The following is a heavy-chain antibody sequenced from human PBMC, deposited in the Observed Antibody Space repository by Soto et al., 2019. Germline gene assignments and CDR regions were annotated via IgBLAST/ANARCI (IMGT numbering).Heavy chain of an antibody. D-gene: IGHD4-17*01. CDR1: GFTFSSYA. CDR2: ISGSGGST. CDR3: AKDEGSDYGDYAEYFQH. V-gene: IGHV3-23*01. Sequence: EVQLLESGGGLVQPGGSLRLSCAACGFTFSSYAMSWVRQAPGKGLEWVSAISGSGGSTYYADSVKGRFTISRDNSKNTLYLQMNSLRAEDTAVYYCAKDEGSDYGDYAEYFQHWGQGTLVTVSS. J-gene: IGHJ1*01.